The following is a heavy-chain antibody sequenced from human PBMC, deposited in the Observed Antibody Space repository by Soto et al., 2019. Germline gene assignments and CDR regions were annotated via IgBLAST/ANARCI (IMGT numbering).Heavy chain of an antibody. Sequence: PGESLKISCKGSAYKFTSYWIVWVRQLPGKGLEWMGIIYPGDSDTRYSPSFQGQVTISADKSISTAYLQWSSLKASDTAMYYCARRRSREFGVDFWGQGTLVTVSS. CDR1: AYKFTSYW. D-gene: IGHD3-3*01. V-gene: IGHV5-51*01. CDR2: IYPGDSDT. J-gene: IGHJ4*02. CDR3: ARRRSREFGVDF.